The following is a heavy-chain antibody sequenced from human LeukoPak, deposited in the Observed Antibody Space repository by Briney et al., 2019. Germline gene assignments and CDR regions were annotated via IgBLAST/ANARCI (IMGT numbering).Heavy chain of an antibody. V-gene: IGHV4-61*03. CDR1: GGSISSITSDY. J-gene: IGHJ6*03. CDR3: ARGATRRSFGEDYYYYMDV. D-gene: IGHD3-10*01. CDR2: IHYSGAT. Sequence: SETLSLTCTVSGGSISSITSDYWSWIRQPPGKGLEWIGYIHYSGATNYNPSLRSRVTISVDTSKTHFSLRLSSVTAADTAVYFCARGATRRSFGEDYYYYMDVRGKGTTVTVSS.